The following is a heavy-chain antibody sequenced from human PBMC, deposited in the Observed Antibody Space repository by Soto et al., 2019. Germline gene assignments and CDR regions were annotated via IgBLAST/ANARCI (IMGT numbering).Heavy chain of an antibody. J-gene: IGHJ6*02. V-gene: IGHV3-21*01. CDR1: GFTFSSYS. D-gene: IGHD3-10*01. CDR3: ARDQSGMVRGVIYYYYGMDV. CDR2: ISSSSSYI. Sequence: LRLSCAASGFTFSSYSMNWVRQAPGKGLEWVSSISSSSSYIYYADSVKGRFTISRDNAKNSLYLQMNSLRAEDTAVYYCARDQSGMVRGVIYYYYGMDVWGQGTTVTVSS.